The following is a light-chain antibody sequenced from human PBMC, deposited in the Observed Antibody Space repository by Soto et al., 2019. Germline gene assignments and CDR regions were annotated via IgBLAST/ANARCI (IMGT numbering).Light chain of an antibody. J-gene: IGKJ5*01. CDR2: DVS. V-gene: IGKV3-11*01. CDR1: QSVSSR. CDR3: QQRDYWQVT. Sequence: EIVLTQSPVTLSLSPGERATLPCRASQSVSSRLAWYQQKPGQAPRLLIYDVSNRATGIPARFSGSGSGTDFTLTISSLEPEDFAVYYCQQRDYWQVTFGQGTRLEIK.